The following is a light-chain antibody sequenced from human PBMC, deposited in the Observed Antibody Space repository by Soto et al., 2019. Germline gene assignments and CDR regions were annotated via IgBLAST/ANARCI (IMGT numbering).Light chain of an antibody. J-gene: IGKJ1*01. CDR1: QSVGRN. V-gene: IGKV3-15*01. CDR3: QQCDNWLRT. Sequence: EIVMTQSPATLSVSPGERATLSCRASQSVGRNLAWYQQKPGQAPRLLIYGASTRATGIPARFSGSGSGTEFTLTISSLQSEDFAVYYCQQCDNWLRTFGQGTKVEIK. CDR2: GAS.